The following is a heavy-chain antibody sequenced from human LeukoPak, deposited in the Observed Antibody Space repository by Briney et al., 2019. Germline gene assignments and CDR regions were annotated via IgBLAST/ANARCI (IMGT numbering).Heavy chain of an antibody. J-gene: IGHJ4*02. CDR1: GGSISSYY. D-gene: IGHD1-26*01. Sequence: SETLSLTCTVSGGSISSYYWSWIRQPAGKGLEWIGRIYTSGSTNYNPSLKSRISMSVDTSKNQFSLKLSSVTAADTAVFYCARENSGSYREFDYWGQGTLVTVSS. CDR2: IYTSGST. CDR3: ARENSGSYREFDY. V-gene: IGHV4-4*07.